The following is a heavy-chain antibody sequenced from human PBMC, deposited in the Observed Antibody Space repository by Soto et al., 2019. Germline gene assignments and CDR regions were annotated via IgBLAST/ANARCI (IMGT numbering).Heavy chain of an antibody. D-gene: IGHD6-19*01. Sequence: QVQLVESGGGVVQPGRSLRLSCAASGFTFSSYGMHWVRQAPGKGLEWEAVISYDGSNKYYADSVKGRFTISRDNSKNTLYLQMNSLRAEDTAVYYCAKATYEVVAGTVAKYYYYGMDVWGQGTTVTVSS. CDR2: ISYDGSNK. CDR1: GFTFSSYG. CDR3: AKATYEVVAGTVAKYYYYGMDV. V-gene: IGHV3-30*18. J-gene: IGHJ6*02.